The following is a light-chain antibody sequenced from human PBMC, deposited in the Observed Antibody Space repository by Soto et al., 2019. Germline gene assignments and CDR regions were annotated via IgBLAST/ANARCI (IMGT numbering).Light chain of an antibody. CDR2: AAS. CDR1: QSISSY. J-gene: IGKJ1*01. CDR3: QQSYSTPWT. V-gene: IGKV1-39*01. Sequence: DIQMTQSPSSLSASVGDRVTITCRASQSISSYLNWYQQKPGKAPKLLINAASRLQTGVTSRFSGSGSGTDFTLTISSLQPEDFATYYCQQSYSTPWTFGQGTPVEIK.